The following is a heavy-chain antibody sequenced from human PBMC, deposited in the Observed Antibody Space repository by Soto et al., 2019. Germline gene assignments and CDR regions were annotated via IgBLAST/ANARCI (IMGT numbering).Heavy chain of an antibody. J-gene: IGHJ4*02. V-gene: IGHV3-74*01. D-gene: IGHD1-1*01. CDR1: GVTFGNYW. CDR3: ARDNLKSY. Sequence: GRSLRLPCAASGVTFGNYWIHWVRQGPGKGLVWVARVKSDASSTSYADSVKGRFTISRDNAKNTLYLQMNSLRVEDTAVYYCARDNLKSYWGQGTLVTVSS. CDR2: VKSDASST.